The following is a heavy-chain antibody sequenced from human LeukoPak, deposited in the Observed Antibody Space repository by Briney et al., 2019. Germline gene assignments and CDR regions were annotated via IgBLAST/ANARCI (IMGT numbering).Heavy chain of an antibody. D-gene: IGHD5-18*01. CDR3: TKSDGYGLIRI. CDR1: GDSITGYY. J-gene: IGHJ3*02. Sequence: PSETLSLTCTVSGDSITGYYWGWIRQPPGKGLEWIGNIYYTGNTYYNVSPKSRVTISLDTSKNQFSLKVSSMTAADTAVYYCTKSDGYGLIRIWGQGTMVTVSS. V-gene: IGHV4-39*07. CDR2: IYYTGNT.